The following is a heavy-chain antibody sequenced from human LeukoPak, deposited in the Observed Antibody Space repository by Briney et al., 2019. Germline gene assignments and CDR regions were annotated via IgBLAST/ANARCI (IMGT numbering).Heavy chain of an antibody. J-gene: IGHJ6*03. CDR1: GYTFTGYY. CDR3: ARLTIAAAGPDSKYYYYYMDV. CDR2: INPNSGGT. V-gene: IGHV1-2*02. Sequence: ASVKVSCKASGYTFTGYYMHWVRQAPGQGLEWMGWINPNSGGTNYAQKFQGRVTMTRDTSISTAYMELSRLRSDDTAVYYCARLTIAAAGPDSKYYYYYMDVWGKGTTVTVSS. D-gene: IGHD6-13*01.